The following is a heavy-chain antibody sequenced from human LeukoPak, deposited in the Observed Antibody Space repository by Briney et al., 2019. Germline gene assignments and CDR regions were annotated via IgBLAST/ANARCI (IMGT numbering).Heavy chain of an antibody. Sequence: SGTPSLTRTVSRGSLSINSHYLGSIRHPPGEGLEWIGSTSHHRIPYYTPSLRGRVTRAVDKPHIQFYLKLSSVTAADTSQYYSARGGGIAVAHLWGQGTLVTVSS. CDR1: RGSLSINSHY. CDR3: ARGGGIAVAHL. J-gene: IGHJ4*02. CDR2: TSHHRIP. V-gene: IGHV4-39*07. D-gene: IGHD6-19*01.